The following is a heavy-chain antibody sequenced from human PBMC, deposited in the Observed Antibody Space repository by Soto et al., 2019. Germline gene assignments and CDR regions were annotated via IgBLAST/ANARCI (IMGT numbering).Heavy chain of an antibody. J-gene: IGHJ5*02. V-gene: IGHV3-30*04. CDR3: VGAAMWTGKGFEA. D-gene: IGHD3-9*01. Sequence: QVQLVESGGGVVQPGRSLRLSCAASGFSFSSYTMHWVRQTPGRGLQWVAVTSYDGTNKYYADSVRGRFTISRDNSNSTLSLQMNNLRADDTAVYFCVGAAMWTGKGFEAWGQGTLLTVSS. CDR2: TSYDGTNK. CDR1: GFSFSSYT.